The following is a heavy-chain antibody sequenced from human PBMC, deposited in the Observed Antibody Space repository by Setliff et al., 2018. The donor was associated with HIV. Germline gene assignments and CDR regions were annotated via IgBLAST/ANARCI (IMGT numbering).Heavy chain of an antibody. D-gene: IGHD6-19*01. CDR2: IYSSGST. V-gene: IGHV4-4*07. Sequence: SETLSLTCTVSNVSINSYYWSWIRQPAGRALEWIGRIYSSGSTNYNPSLKSRVKMSIDTSKNQFSLKLSSVTAADTAVYFCARPHSGRGGGAYFDPWGQGILVTVSS. J-gene: IGHJ5*02. CDR3: ARPHSGRGGGAYFDP. CDR1: NVSINSYY.